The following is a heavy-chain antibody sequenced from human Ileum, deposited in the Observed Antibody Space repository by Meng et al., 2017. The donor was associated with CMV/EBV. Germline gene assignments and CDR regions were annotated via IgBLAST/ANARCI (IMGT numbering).Heavy chain of an antibody. CDR1: GLTVSSYA. CDR2: ISGSGTSI. CDR3: AKAPASGYKNFDY. J-gene: IGHJ4*02. V-gene: IGHV3-23*01. Sequence: ATSGLTVSSYAMSWVRQAPGKGLEWVSAISGSGTSIHYADSVKGRFTISRDNSENTLYVQMNSLRAEDTAVYYCAKAPASGYKNFDYWGQGTLVTVSS. D-gene: IGHD3-22*01.